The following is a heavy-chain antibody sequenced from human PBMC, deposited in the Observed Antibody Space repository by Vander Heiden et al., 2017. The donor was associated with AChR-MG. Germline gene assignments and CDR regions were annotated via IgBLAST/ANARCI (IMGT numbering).Heavy chain of an antibody. CDR3: ARDKDSSSWYVNY. D-gene: IGHD6-13*01. V-gene: IGHV3-33*01. J-gene: IGHJ4*02. CDR1: GFTFSSYG. Sequence: LRLSCAASGFTFSSYGMHWVRQAPGKGLEWVAVIWYDGSNKYYADSVKGRFTISRDNSKNTLYLQMNSLRAEDTAVYYCARDKDSSSWYVNYWGQGTLVTVSS. CDR2: IWYDGSNK.